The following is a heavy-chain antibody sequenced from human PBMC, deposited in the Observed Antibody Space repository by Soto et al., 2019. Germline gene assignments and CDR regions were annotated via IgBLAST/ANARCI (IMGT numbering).Heavy chain of an antibody. V-gene: IGHV4-31*03. J-gene: IGHJ4*02. CDR2: IYYTGST. Sequence: QVQLQESGPGLVKTSQTLSLTCTVSGASTGSGGYYWSWIRQHPGKGLEWIGYIYYTGSTYYSPSLKRRASISVDTSKNEFSLKLDSGTAADTAVYYCARADYGDRGLAFDSWGQGTLVTVSS. CDR1: GASTGSGGYY. CDR3: ARADYGDRGLAFDS. D-gene: IGHD4-17*01.